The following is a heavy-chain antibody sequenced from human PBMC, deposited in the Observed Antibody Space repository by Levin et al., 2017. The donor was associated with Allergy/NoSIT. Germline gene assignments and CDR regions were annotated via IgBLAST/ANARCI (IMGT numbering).Heavy chain of an antibody. CDR1: GFTFSSSA. J-gene: IGHJ4*02. Sequence: LSLTCAASGFTFSSSAMHWVRQAPGKGLEWVAVISYDGSNKYYADSVKGRFTISRDNSKNTLYLQMNSLRAEDTAVYYCARAYNGGNSAPDYFDYWGQGTLVTVSS. CDR3: ARAYNGGNSAPDYFDY. CDR2: ISYDGSNK. D-gene: IGHD4-23*01. V-gene: IGHV3-30-3*01.